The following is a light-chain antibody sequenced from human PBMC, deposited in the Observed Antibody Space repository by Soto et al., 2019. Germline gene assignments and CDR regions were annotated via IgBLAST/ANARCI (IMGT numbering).Light chain of an antibody. J-gene: IGLJ1*01. Sequence: QSALTQPPSASGSPGQSVTISCTGTSSDVGAYNFVSWYQQHPGKAPKLIIYDVTKRPSGVSNPFSGSKSGNTASLTISGLQPEDEADYYCSSYTTSNTRQIVFGTGTKSPS. V-gene: IGLV2-14*03. CDR2: DVT. CDR1: SSDVGAYNF. CDR3: SSYTTSNTRQIV.